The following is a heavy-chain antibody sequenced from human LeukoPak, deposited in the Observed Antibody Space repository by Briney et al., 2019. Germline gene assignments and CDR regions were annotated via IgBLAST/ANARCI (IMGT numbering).Heavy chain of an antibody. J-gene: IGHJ6*03. CDR1: GFTFSSYG. D-gene: IGHD3-10*01. Sequence: GGSLRLSCAASGFTFSSYGMHWVRQAPGKGLEWVSAISGSGGSTYYADSVKGRFTISRDNSKNTLYLQMNSLSAEDTAVYYCARAGAYGSGSYYNGETYYYYMDVWGKGTTVTISS. CDR3: ARAGAYGSGSYYNGETYYYYMDV. V-gene: IGHV3-23*01. CDR2: ISGSGGST.